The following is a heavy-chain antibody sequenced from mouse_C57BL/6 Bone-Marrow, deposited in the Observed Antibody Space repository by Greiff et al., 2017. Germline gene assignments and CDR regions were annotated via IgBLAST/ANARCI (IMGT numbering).Heavy chain of an antibody. Sequence: EVQRVESGGGLVKPGGSLKLSCAASGFTFSDSGMHWVRHAPEKGLEWVAYISSGSSTIYYADTVKGRFTISRDNAKNTLFLQMTSLRSEDTAMYYCAVYYYGSRRYFDVWGTGTTVTVSS. D-gene: IGHD1-1*01. V-gene: IGHV5-17*01. CDR2: ISSGSSTI. J-gene: IGHJ1*03. CDR1: GFTFSDSG. CDR3: AVYYYGSRRYFDV.